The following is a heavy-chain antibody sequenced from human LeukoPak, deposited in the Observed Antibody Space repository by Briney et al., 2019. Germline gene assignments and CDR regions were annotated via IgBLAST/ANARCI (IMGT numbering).Heavy chain of an antibody. CDR3: ARSGHYDFWSGYHNWFDP. Sequence: SETLSLTCLVSNYSISIGYYWGWVRPPPGKGLEGIGHIFQSGSAYYNASLKSRVTISVDTSKNQFSLRLTSVTAADTAVYYCARSGHYDFWSGYHNWFDPWSQGTLVTVHS. J-gene: IGHJ5*02. D-gene: IGHD3-3*01. V-gene: IGHV4-38-2*01. CDR1: NYSISIGYY. CDR2: IFQSGSA.